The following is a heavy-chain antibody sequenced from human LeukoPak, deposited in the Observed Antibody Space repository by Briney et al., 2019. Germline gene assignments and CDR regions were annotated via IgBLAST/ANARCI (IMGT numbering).Heavy chain of an antibody. CDR2: IYYSEST. J-gene: IGHJ4*02. D-gene: IGHD3-10*01. Sequence: SETLSLTCAVYGGSFSGYYWSWIRQPPGKGLEWIEYIYYSESTNYNPSLRSRVTISVDTSKNQFSLKLSSVTAADTAVYYCARSHGSGSYYNLNDYWGQGTLVTVSS. V-gene: IGHV4-59*01. CDR3: ARSHGSGSYYNLNDY. CDR1: GGSFSGYY.